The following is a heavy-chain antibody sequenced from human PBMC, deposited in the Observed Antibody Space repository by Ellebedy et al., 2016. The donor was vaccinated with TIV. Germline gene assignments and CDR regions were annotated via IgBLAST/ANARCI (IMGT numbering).Heavy chain of an antibody. J-gene: IGHJ4*02. CDR2: ISSTGSRT. CDR3: AKDRTPGDGYWVFDY. Sequence: PGGSLRLSCAASGFTFSSYAMSWVRQAPGKGLAWVSTISSTGSRTYYADSVEGRFIISRDNSEKTLYLQMNSLRAEDTAVYFCAKDRTPGDGYWVFDYWGQGTLVTVSS. D-gene: IGHD5-18*01. CDR1: GFTFSSYA. V-gene: IGHV3-23*01.